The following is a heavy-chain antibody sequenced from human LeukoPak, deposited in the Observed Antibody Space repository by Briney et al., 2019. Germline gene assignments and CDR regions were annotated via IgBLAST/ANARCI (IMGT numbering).Heavy chain of an antibody. V-gene: IGHV1-2*02. CDR3: KLTYYYDSSGYSRNDY. CDR1: GYTFTSYD. CDR2: INPNSGGT. J-gene: IGHJ4*02. Sequence: GASVKVSCKASGYTFTSYDINWVRQATGQGLEWMGWINPNSGGTNYAQKFQGRVTMTRDTSISTAYMELSRLRSDDTAVYYCKLTYYYDSSGYSRNDYWGQGTLVTVSS. D-gene: IGHD3-22*01.